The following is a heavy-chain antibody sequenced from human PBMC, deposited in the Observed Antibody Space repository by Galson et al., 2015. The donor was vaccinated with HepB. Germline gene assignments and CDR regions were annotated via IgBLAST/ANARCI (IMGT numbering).Heavy chain of an antibody. J-gene: IGHJ6*02. Sequence: CAISGDSVSSNSAVWNWIRQSPSRGLEWLGRTYYRSRWYNDYAVSVKSRISINADRSKNQVSLQLNSVTPDDTAVYYCAYGVDVWGQGTRVTVS. CDR2: TYYRSRWYN. CDR3: AYGVDV. V-gene: IGHV6-1*01. CDR1: GDSVSSNSAV.